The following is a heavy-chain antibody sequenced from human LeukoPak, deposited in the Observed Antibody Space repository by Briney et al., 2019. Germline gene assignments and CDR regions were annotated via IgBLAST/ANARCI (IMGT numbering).Heavy chain of an antibody. CDR2: FSSGSSYI. Sequence: PGGSLRLSCAASGFTFSDYYMSWIRQAPGKGLEWVAYFSSGSSYIYYADSVKGRFTISRDNAKNSLYLQMNSLRAEDTAVYYCARDRTKSPAAPPFFDYWGQGTLVTVSS. CDR1: GFTFSDYY. J-gene: IGHJ4*02. V-gene: IGHV3-11*06. CDR3: ARDRTKSPAAPPFFDY. D-gene: IGHD2-2*01.